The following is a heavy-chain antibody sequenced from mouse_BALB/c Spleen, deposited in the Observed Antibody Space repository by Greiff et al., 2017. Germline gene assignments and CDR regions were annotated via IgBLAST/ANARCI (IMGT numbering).Heavy chain of an antibody. Sequence: VKLVESGPDLVAPSQSLSITCTVSGFSLTSYGVHWVRQPPGKGLEWLVVIWSDGSTTYNSALKSRLSISKDNSKSQVFLKMNSLQTDVTAMYYCARRGDYGFAMDYWGQGTSVTVSS. CDR2: IWSDGST. V-gene: IGHV2-6-2*01. J-gene: IGHJ4*01. CDR1: GFSLTSYG. D-gene: IGHD2-4*01. CDR3: ARRGDYGFAMDY.